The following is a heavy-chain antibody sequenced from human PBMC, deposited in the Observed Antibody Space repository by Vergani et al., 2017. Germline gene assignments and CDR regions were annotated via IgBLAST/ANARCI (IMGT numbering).Heavy chain of an antibody. V-gene: IGHV4-59*01. CDR1: GGSISSYY. Sequence: QVQLQESGPGLVKPSETLSLTCTVSGGSISSYYWSWIRQPPGKGLEWIGYIYYSGSPNYNPSLKSRVTISVDTSKNQFSLKLSSVTAADTAVYYCARGSGDYGAFDIWGQGTMVTVSS. CDR3: ARGSGDYGAFDI. D-gene: IGHD4-17*01. J-gene: IGHJ3*02. CDR2: IYYSGSP.